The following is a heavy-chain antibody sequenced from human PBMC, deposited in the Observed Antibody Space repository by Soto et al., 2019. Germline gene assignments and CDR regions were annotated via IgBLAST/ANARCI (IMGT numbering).Heavy chain of an antibody. CDR2: ISSSSRYI. CDR1: GFTFSSYS. D-gene: IGHD3-16*02. V-gene: IGHV3-21*01. J-gene: IGHJ4*02. CDR3: AKGAVELSTRSFDY. Sequence: EVQLVESGGGLVKPGGSLRLSCAASGFTFSSYSMNWVRQAPGKGLELVSSISSSSRYIYYADAVKGRFTISRDNAKNALYLQMHSLRAEDTAVSSCAKGAVELSTRSFDYWGREPWSPSPQ.